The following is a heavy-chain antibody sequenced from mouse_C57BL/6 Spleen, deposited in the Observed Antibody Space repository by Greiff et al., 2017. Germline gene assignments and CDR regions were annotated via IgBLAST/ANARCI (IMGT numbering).Heavy chain of an antibody. CDR3: AGGGADYYDKGG. V-gene: IGHV1-81*01. CDR1: GYTFTSYG. J-gene: IGHJ4*01. D-gene: IGHD1-1*02. CDR2: IYPGGGYT. Sequence: QVQLQQSGAELVKPGASVKLSCKASGYTFTSYGMTWVKQRPGKGLEWIGEIYPGGGYTNYNGKFKGKATLTADKSSSTTYMQLRSLASEDSAVYFCAGGGADYYDKGGWGQGTSVTVSS.